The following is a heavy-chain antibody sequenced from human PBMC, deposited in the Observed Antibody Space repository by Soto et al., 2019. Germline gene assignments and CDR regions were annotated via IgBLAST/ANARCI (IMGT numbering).Heavy chain of an antibody. CDR2: IYYSGST. CDR1: GGSISSYY. Sequence: PSETLSLTCTVSGGSISSYYWSWIRQPPGKGLEWIGYIYYSGSTNYNPSLKSRVTISVDTSKNQFSLKLSSVTAADTAVYYCARDIMGTNYYYGMDVWGQGTTVTVSS. V-gene: IGHV4-59*01. J-gene: IGHJ6*02. CDR3: ARDIMGTNYYYGMDV. D-gene: IGHD2-8*01.